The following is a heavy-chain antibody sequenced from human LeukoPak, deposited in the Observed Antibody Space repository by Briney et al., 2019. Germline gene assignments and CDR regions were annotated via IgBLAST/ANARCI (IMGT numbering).Heavy chain of an antibody. CDR3: ARVRYCDSSGYHDH. Sequence: GGSLRLACVASGFSFSTYSMDWVRQAPGKGLEYVSAISNNGDSTNYANSVRGRFTISRDNAKNSLYLQMNSLGAEDTAVYYCARVRYCDSSGYHDHWGQGTLVTVSS. J-gene: IGHJ5*02. CDR1: GFSFSTYS. D-gene: IGHD3-22*01. V-gene: IGHV3-64*01. CDR2: ISNNGDST.